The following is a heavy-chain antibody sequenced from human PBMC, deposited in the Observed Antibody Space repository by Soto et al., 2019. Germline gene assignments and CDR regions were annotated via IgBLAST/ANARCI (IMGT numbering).Heavy chain of an antibody. J-gene: IGHJ4*02. CDR3: ARDLQELYYFDY. Sequence: GGSLRLSCAASGFTFSSYGMHWVRQAPGKGLEWVAVIWYDGSNKYYADSVKGRFTISRDNSKNTLYLQMNSLRAEDTAVYYCARDLQELYYFDYWGQGTLVTVSS. D-gene: IGHD3-10*01. CDR2: IWYDGSNK. CDR1: GFTFSSYG. V-gene: IGHV3-33*08.